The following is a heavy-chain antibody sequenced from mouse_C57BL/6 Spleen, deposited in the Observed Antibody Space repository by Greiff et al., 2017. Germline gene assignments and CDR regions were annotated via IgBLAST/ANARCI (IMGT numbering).Heavy chain of an antibody. Sequence: EVQLQQSGPELVKPGASVKISCKASGYTFTDYYMNWVKQSHGKSLEWIGDINPNNGGTSYNQKFKGKATLTVDKSSSTAYMELRSLTSEDSAVYYCAHRLRGFAYWGQGTLVTVSA. V-gene: IGHV1-26*01. J-gene: IGHJ3*01. CDR2: INPNNGGT. D-gene: IGHD2-2*01. CDR3: AHRLRGFAY. CDR1: GYTFTDYY.